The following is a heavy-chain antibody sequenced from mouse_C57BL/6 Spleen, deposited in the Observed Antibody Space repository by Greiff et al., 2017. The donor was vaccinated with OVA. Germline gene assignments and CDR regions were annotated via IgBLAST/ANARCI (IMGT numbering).Heavy chain of an antibody. CDR1: GYTFTSYW. J-gene: IGHJ2*01. Sequence: VQLQQPGAELVRPGSSVKLSCKASGYTFTSYWMDWVKQRPGQGLEWIGNIYPSDSETHYNQKFKDKATLTVEKSSSTAYMQLSSLTSEDSAVYYCARLDDGCFDYWGQGTTLTVSS. D-gene: IGHD2-3*01. CDR3: ARLDDGCFDY. CDR2: IYPSDSET. V-gene: IGHV1-61*01.